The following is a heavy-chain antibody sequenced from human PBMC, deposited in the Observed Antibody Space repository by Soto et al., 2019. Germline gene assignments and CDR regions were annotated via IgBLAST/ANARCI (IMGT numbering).Heavy chain of an antibody. CDR1: GFTFNDYY. CDR3: ARGWRYDFWSGYFEF. D-gene: IGHD3-3*01. Sequence: VQLVESGGGLVQPVGSLRLSCAASGFTFNDYYMTWIRQAPGKGLEWISYISISGSNIHYADSVKGRFTISRDNAKKSLYLQMDSLRAEDTAVYFCARGWRYDFWSGYFEFWGQGALVTVSS. J-gene: IGHJ4*02. CDR2: ISISGSNI. V-gene: IGHV3-11*01.